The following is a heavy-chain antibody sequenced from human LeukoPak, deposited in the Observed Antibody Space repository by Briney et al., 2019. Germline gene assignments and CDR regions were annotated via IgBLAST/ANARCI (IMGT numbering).Heavy chain of an antibody. Sequence: SETLSLTCAVYGGSFSGYYWSWIRQLPGKGLEWIGEINHSGSSNYKPSLKSRVTISVDTSKNQFSLKLSSVTAADTAVYSCASGRGYNAFDIWGQGTMVTVSS. CDR2: INHSGSS. CDR1: GGSFSGYY. D-gene: IGHD5-18*01. CDR3: ASGRGYNAFDI. J-gene: IGHJ3*02. V-gene: IGHV4-34*01.